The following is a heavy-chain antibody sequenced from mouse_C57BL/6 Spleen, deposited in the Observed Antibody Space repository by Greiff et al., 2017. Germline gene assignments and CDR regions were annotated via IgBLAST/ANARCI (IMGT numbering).Heavy chain of an antibody. CDR1: GFTFSDYG. V-gene: IGHV5-17*01. Sequence: EVQGVESGGGLVKPGGSLKLSCAASGFTFSDYGMHWVRQAPEKGLEWVAYISSGSSTIYYADTVKGRVTISRDNAKNTLFLQMTSLRSEDTAMYYCARRTYPYAMDYWGQGTSVTVSS. D-gene: IGHD5-1*01. CDR3: ARRTYPYAMDY. J-gene: IGHJ4*01. CDR2: ISSGSSTI.